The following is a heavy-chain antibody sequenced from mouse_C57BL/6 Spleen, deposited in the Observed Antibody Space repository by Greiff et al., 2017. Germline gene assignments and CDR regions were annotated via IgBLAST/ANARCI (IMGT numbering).Heavy chain of an antibody. CDR3: ARVPYGSSYSYYFDY. CDR2: INPSSGYT. V-gene: IGHV1-4*01. CDR1: GYTFTSYT. Sequence: VQLQQSGAELARPGASVKMSCKASGYTFTSYTMLWVKQRPGQGLEWIGYINPSSGYTKYNQKFKDKATLTADKSSSTAYMQLSSLTSEDSAVYYCARVPYGSSYSYYFDYWGQGTTLTVSS. J-gene: IGHJ2*01. D-gene: IGHD1-1*01.